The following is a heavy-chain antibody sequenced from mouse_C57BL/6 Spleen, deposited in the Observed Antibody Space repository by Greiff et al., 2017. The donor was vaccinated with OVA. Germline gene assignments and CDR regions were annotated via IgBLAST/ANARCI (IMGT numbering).Heavy chain of an antibody. D-gene: IGHD3-2*02. CDR1: GFTFSSYA. V-gene: IGHV5-4*01. CDR3: ARDQGSSGYFDD. Sequence: EVKVVESGGGLVKPGGSLKLSCAASGFTFSSYAMSWVRQTPEKRLEWVATISDGGSYTYYPDNVKGRFTISRDNAKNNLYLQMSHLKSEDTAMYYCARDQGSSGYFDDGGQGTTLTVSS. J-gene: IGHJ2*01. CDR2: ISDGGSYT.